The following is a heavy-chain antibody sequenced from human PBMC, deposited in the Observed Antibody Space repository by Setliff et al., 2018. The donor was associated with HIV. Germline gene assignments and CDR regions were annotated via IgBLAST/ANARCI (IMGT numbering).Heavy chain of an antibody. CDR2: ISAYNGNT. CDR1: GYTFTSYG. CDR3: ARDPLKYYGSGSYYIPFDY. Sequence: ASVKVSCKASGYTFTSYGISWVRQAPGQGPEWMGWISAYNGNTNYAQKLQGRVTMTTDTSTSTAYMELRSLRSDDTAVYYCARDPLKYYGSGSYYIPFDYWGQGTLVTVS. J-gene: IGHJ4*02. D-gene: IGHD3-10*01. V-gene: IGHV1-18*01.